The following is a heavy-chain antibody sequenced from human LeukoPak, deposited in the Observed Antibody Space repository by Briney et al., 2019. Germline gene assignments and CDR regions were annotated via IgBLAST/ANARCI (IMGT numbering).Heavy chain of an antibody. D-gene: IGHD2-15*01. V-gene: IGHV3-30*04. CDR1: GFTFSSYA. CDR2: ISYDGSNK. Sequence: GRSLRLSCAASGFTFSSYAMHWVRQAPGKGLEWVAVISYDGSNKYYADSVKGRFTISRDNSKNTLYLQMNSLRAEDTAEYYCARAPLLGYCSGGSCYRAYYYGMDVWGKGTTVTVSS. CDR3: ARAPLLGYCSGGSCYRAYYYGMDV. J-gene: IGHJ6*04.